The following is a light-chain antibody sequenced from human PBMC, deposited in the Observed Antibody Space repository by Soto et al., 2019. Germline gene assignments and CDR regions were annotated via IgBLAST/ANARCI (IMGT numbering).Light chain of an antibody. CDR1: KSMSSL. Sequence: DIPMTKSPSTLSASVGDRVTITCQAIKSMSSLVAWYQQKPGKAPKLLIYKASSLESGVPSRFSGSGSGTEFTLTISSLQHYDVATCYSQQDNSNSRTFGQVTMVDIK. CDR3: QQDNSNSRT. CDR2: KAS. V-gene: IGKV1-5*03. J-gene: IGKJ1*01.